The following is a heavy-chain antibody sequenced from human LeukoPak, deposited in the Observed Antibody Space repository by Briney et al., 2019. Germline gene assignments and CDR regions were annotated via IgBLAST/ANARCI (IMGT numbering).Heavy chain of an antibody. D-gene: IGHD3-10*02. CDR1: GFTFNSYH. V-gene: IGHV3-21*01. J-gene: IGHJ6*04. Sequence: SGGSLRLSCAASGFTFNSYHMNWVRQAPGKGLEWVSSITSSSSYTYYAESVKGRFTISRDNAENSLYLQMNSLRAEDTAVYYCAELGITMIGGVWGKGTTVTISS. CDR2: ITSSSSYT. CDR3: AELGITMIGGV.